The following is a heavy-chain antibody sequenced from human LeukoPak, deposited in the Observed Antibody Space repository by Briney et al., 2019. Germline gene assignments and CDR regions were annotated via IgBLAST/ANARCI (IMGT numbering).Heavy chain of an antibody. CDR1: GYTFTSYG. D-gene: IGHD6-19*01. V-gene: IGHV1-18*01. CDR3: ARDRAVAIIYGMDV. CDR2: ISGYNGNT. J-gene: IGHJ6*02. Sequence: GASVKVSCKASGYTFTSYGISWVRQAPGQGLEWMGWISGYNGNTNYAQKLQGRVTMTTDTSTSTAYMELRSLGSDDTAVYYCARDRAVAIIYGMDVWGQGTTVTVSS.